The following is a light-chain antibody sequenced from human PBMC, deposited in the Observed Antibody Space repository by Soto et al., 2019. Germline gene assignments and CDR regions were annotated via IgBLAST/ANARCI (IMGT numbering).Light chain of an antibody. CDR2: GAS. V-gene: IGKV3-15*01. CDR1: QSVSSD. J-gene: IGKJ3*01. CDR3: QQYNDGPPIT. Sequence: EVVMTQSPATLSLSPGERATLSCRASQSVSSDLAWYQQKPGQAPRLLIYGASTRATDIPARFSGGGSGTEFTLTISSLQAEDFAIYYCQQYNDGPPITFGPGTRVDFK.